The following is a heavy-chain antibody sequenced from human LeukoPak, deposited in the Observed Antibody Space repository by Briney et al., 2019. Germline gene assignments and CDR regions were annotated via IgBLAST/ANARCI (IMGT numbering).Heavy chain of an antibody. CDR3: ATNGDTSLRSKYYYHRANWFDP. CDR1: GYTLTELS. Sequence: GASVKVSCEVSGYTLTELSMHWVRQAPGKGLEWMGGFDPEDGETIYAQKFQGRVTMTEDTSTDTAYMVLSSLRSEDTAVYYCATNGDTSLRSKYYYHRANWFDPWGQGTLVTVSS. CDR2: FDPEDGET. V-gene: IGHV1-24*01. D-gene: IGHD3-22*01. J-gene: IGHJ5*02.